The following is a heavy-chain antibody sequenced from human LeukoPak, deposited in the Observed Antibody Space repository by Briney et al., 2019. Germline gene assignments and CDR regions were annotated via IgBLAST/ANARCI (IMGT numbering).Heavy chain of an antibody. J-gene: IGHJ4*02. CDR3: AQGRRDGYTYPFFDS. V-gene: IGHV3-23*01. CDR2: IIGNSVST. CDR1: GFTFRNSA. Sequence: GGPLRLSCAASGFTFRNSAMSWVRQAPGKGLEWVSNIIGNSVSTYYADFVKGRFTISRDNSNNTLFLQMNSLSADDTAIYFCAQGRRDGYTYPFFDSWGQGAWVIVSS. D-gene: IGHD5-24*01.